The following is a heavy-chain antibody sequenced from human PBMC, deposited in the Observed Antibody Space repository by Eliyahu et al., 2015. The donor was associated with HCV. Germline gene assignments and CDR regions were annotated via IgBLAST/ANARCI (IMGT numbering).Heavy chain of an antibody. CDR2: ISGSGGST. J-gene: IGHJ3*02. D-gene: IGHD3-10*01. CDR1: GLXFSSYA. V-gene: IGHV3-23*01. Sequence: EVQLLESGGGLVQPGGSRRLSCSVSGLXFSSYAXXWVRLAPGKGLGWVSSISGSGGSTYYADSVKGRFTLSRDNSKNTLYLQMNSLRAEDTAVYYCAKSRVAALLYEAASEDAFEIWGQGTIVTVSS. CDR3: AKSRVAALLYEAASEDAFEI.